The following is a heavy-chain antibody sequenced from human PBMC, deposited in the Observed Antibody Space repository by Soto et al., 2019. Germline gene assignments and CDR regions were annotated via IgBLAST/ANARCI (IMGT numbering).Heavy chain of an antibody. V-gene: IGHV1-46*01. J-gene: IGHJ6*02. CDR3: ASESIVVVTATVYIFYNSSGLDV. D-gene: IGHD2-21*02. CDR1: GYTFTNYY. Sequence: QVQLLQSGAEVKKPVASVKVSCKASGYTFTNYYIHWVRQAPGQGLEWMGIIDPSGGSKTYAQKLRGRVTMTRETSTSKVSVELSGLRSEDTSPYYCASESIVVVTATVYIFYNSSGLDVWGQGTTVTVS. CDR2: IDPSGGSK.